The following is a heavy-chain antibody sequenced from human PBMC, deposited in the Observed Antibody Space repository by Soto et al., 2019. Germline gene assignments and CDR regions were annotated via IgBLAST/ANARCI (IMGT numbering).Heavy chain of an antibody. V-gene: IGHV1-69*02. J-gene: IGHJ4*02. D-gene: IGHD3-10*01. CDR1: GDTFNSYT. CDR3: VRSYGSGSRPFDY. CDR2: IIPVLSMS. Sequence: QVQLVQSGAEVKKPGSSVKVSCTASGDTFNSYTFSWVRQAPGQGLEWMGRIIPVLSMSTYARKFQGRVSLIADKSTNTFHMEFYNLKSDDTATYYCVRSYGSGSRPFDYWGQGTLVTVSS.